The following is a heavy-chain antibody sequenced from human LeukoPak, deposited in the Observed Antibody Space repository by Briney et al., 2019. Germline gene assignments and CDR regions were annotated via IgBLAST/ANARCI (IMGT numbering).Heavy chain of an antibody. D-gene: IGHD3-3*01. CDR2: IYYSGSP. Sequence: SETLSLTCTVPGGSISSYYWSWIRQPPGKGLEWIGYIYYSGSPSYNPSRKSRVTISVDTSNNQFSLKLSSVTAADTAVYYCARVHTMGYYFDYWGQGTLVTASS. V-gene: IGHV4-59*01. J-gene: IGHJ4*02. CDR1: GGSISSYY. CDR3: ARVHTMGYYFDY.